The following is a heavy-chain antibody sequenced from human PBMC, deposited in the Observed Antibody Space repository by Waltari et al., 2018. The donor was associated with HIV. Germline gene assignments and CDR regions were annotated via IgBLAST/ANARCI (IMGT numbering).Heavy chain of an antibody. D-gene: IGHD3-10*01. CDR2: INPNSGGT. V-gene: IGHV1-2*02. CDR3: ARDSSHYYGSGYDAFDI. Sequence: QVQLVQSGAEVKKPGASVKVSCKASGYTFTGYYMHWVRQAPGQGLEWMGWINPNSGGTNYAQKFQGRVTMTRDTSISTAYMELSRLRSDDTAVYYCARDSSHYYGSGYDAFDIWGQGTMVTVSS. J-gene: IGHJ3*02. CDR1: GYTFTGYY.